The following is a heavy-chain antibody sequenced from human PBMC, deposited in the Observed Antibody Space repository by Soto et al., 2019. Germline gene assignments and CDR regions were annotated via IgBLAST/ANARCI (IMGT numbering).Heavy chain of an antibody. CDR3: ARSNYYGSGNYYFNWFDP. Sequence: KTSETLSLTCAVSGYSISTDFYWGWIRQPPGKGLEWIGNIYHSGSTYYNPSLKSRVTISIDTSKNQFSLKLSSVTAADTAVYYCARSNYYGSGNYYFNWFDPWGQGTLVTVSS. CDR1: GYSISTDFY. V-gene: IGHV4-38-2*01. J-gene: IGHJ5*02. CDR2: IYHSGST. D-gene: IGHD3-10*01.